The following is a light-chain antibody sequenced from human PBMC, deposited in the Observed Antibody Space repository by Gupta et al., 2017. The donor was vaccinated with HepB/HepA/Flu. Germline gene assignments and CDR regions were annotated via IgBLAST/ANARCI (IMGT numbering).Light chain of an antibody. V-gene: IGLV1-47*01. CDR3: STWDDSLSGQKI. CDR2: RDN. CDR1: NSNIGNNY. J-gene: IGLJ2*01. Sequence: QSTLTQPPSASGTPGQGVTISCSGSNSNIGNNYVSWYQQIPGTAPTLLIYRDNQRPSGVPDRFSGSKSGTSASPAISGLRSDDEADYYCSTWDDSLSGQKIFGGGTKLTVI.